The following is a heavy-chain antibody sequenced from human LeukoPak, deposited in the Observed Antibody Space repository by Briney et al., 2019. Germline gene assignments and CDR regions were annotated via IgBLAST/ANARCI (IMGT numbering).Heavy chain of an antibody. J-gene: IGHJ4*02. CDR2: ISSSSSYI. V-gene: IGHV3-21*01. Sequence: GGSLRLSSAGSGFIFSSYSMNWIRQAPGKGLEWVSSISSSSSYIYYADSVKGRFTISRDNAKNSLYLQMNSLRAEDTAVYYCARVFYYGSGSYYTLDCWGQGTLVTVSS. D-gene: IGHD3-10*01. CDR1: GFIFSSYS. CDR3: ARVFYYGSGSYYTLDC.